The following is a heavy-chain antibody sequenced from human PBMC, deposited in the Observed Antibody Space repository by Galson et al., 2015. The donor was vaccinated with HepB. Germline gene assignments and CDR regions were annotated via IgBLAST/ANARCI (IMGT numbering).Heavy chain of an antibody. J-gene: IGHJ6*02. CDR3: ARDKGRGVAAAPHYGMDV. Sequence: SVKVSCKASGGTFSSYAISWVRQAPGQGLEWMGGIIPIFGTANYAQKFQGRVTITADESTSTAYMELSSLRSEDTAVYYCARDKGRGVAAAPHYGMDVWGQGTTVTVSS. CDR1: GGTFSSYA. D-gene: IGHD6-13*01. CDR2: IIPIFGTA. V-gene: IGHV1-69*13.